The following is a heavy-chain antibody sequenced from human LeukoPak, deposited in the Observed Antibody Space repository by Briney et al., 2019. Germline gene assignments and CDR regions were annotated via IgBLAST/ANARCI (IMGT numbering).Heavy chain of an antibody. CDR2: IKQDGSDR. V-gene: IGHV3-7*01. D-gene: IGHD3-3*01. J-gene: IGHJ4*02. CDR3: AGGPGFLIDC. CDR1: GFTFRNYW. Sequence: PGGSLRLSCAASGFTFRNYWMSWVRQVPGTGLEWVANIKQDGSDRNYVTSVRGRLTISRDNAKNLLYLQMNSLRVEDTAVYYCAGGPGFLIDCWGQGTLVTVSS.